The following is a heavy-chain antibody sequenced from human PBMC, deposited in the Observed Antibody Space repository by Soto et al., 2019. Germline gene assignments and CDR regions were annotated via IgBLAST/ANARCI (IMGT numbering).Heavy chain of an antibody. CDR3: AGGTGWVHNY. CDR1: GFTFSNFW. D-gene: IGHD1-1*01. V-gene: IGHV3-7*04. CDR2: IKQDGSTQ. J-gene: IGHJ4*02. Sequence: EVQLVESGGGLVQPGGSLRLSCAGSGFTFSNFWINWVRQSPGKGLEWVANIKQDGSTQNYVESVKGRFTISRDNVKNLVYLQTNSLRAEDTAVYYCAGGTGWVHNYWGQGTLVTVSS.